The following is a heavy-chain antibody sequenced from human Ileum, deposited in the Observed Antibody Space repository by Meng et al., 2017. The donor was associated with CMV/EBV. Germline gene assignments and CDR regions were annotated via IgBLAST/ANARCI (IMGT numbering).Heavy chain of an antibody. Sequence: LSCAASGFTFSDYGMHWVRQAPGKGLEWLTFIHYDGSSIDYADSVKGRFTISRDDSENTLYLQMNTLRPEDTAVYFCARDFKWHIDYWGQGMLVTVSS. D-gene: IGHD2-21*01. CDR1: GFTFSDYG. CDR3: ARDFKWHIDY. V-gene: IGHV3-30*02. J-gene: IGHJ4*02. CDR2: IHYDGSSI.